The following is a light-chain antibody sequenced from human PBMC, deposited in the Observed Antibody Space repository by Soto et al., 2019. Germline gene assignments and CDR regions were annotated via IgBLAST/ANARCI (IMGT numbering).Light chain of an antibody. J-gene: IGLJ1*01. CDR1: SSDVGSYNL. CDR2: EGS. Sequence: QSALTQPASVSGSPGQSITISCTGTSSDVGSYNLVSWYQQHPGKAPKLMIYEGSKRPSGVSNRFSGSKSGNPASLTISGIQAEDEADYYCCSYAGSSTSYVFGTGTKLTVL. CDR3: CSYAGSSTSYV. V-gene: IGLV2-23*01.